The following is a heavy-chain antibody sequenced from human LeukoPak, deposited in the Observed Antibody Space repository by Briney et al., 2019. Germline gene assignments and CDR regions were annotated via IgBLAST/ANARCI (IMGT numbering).Heavy chain of an antibody. CDR3: ARGGVDYYGSGTYYLMYYFDY. CDR1: GFTFNYYG. D-gene: IGHD3-10*01. CDR2: ISGSGGAT. V-gene: IGHV3-23*01. J-gene: IGHJ4*02. Sequence: TGGSLRLSCAASGFTFNYYGMHWVRQAPGKGLEWVSGISGSGGATYYADSVKGRFTISRDDPHNTLYLQMNSLRAEDTAVYFCARGGVDYYGSGTYYLMYYFDYWGQGALVTVSS.